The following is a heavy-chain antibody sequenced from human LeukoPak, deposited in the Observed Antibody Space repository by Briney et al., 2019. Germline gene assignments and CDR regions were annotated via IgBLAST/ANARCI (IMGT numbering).Heavy chain of an antibody. J-gene: IGHJ4*02. CDR1: GFSFTSYY. CDR3: ARGPSCSGGSCPMDY. CDR2: INPSGGST. Sequence: GASVKVSCKASGFSFTSYYMRWVRQAPGQGLEWMGIINPSGGSTTYAQRFQGTVTMTRDTSTSTVSMELSSLRSEDTAVYYCARGPSCSGGSCPMDYWGQGTLVTVSS. D-gene: IGHD2-15*01. V-gene: IGHV1-46*01.